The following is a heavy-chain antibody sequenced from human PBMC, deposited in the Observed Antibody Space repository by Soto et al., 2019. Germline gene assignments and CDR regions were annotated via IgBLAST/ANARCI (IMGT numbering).Heavy chain of an antibody. CDR2: IRSKAYGGTT. CDR3: TRGAHSSSHRGNYYYGMDV. D-gene: IGHD6-13*01. Sequence: GGSLRLSCTASGFTFGDYAMSWFRQAPGKGLEWVGFIRSKAYGGTTEYAASVKGRFTISRDDSKSIAYLQMNSLKTEDTAVYYCTRGAHSSSHRGNYYYGMDVWGQGTTVTVSS. CDR1: GFTFGDYA. V-gene: IGHV3-49*03. J-gene: IGHJ6*02.